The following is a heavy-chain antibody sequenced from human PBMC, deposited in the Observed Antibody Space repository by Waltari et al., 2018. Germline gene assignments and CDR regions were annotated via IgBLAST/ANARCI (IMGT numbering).Heavy chain of an antibody. CDR3: VRGRGNNWRTDY. J-gene: IGHJ4*02. Sequence: QVQLQESGPGLVKPSETLSLTCTVSGGSVNSDYWSWIRQPPGKGLEWIGCIYYTGTITYNPSLKSRVTLSRDTSKNQLSLSLNSVTAADTAVYYCVRGRGNNWRTDYWGQGILVTVSS. V-gene: IGHV4-59*02. CDR1: GGSVNSDY. CDR2: IYYTGTI.